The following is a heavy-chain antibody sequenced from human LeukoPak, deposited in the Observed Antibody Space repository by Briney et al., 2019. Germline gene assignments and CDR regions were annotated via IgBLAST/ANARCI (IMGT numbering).Heavy chain of an antibody. Sequence: SETLSLTCAVYGGSFSDYYWSWIRQPPGKGLEWIGEINHSGYTNYNPSLESRVSISVDTSRNQFSLRVSSVTAADTAVYYCAREGRDYDSLERMDVWGQGTTVTVSS. D-gene: IGHD3-16*01. V-gene: IGHV4-34*01. J-gene: IGHJ6*02. CDR1: GGSFSDYY. CDR3: AREGRDYDSLERMDV. CDR2: INHSGYT.